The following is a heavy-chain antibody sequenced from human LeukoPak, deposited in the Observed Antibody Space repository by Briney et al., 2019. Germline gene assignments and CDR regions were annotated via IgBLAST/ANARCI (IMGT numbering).Heavy chain of an antibody. CDR1: GGSFSGYY. CDR3: VTYYFDSSGPKKNY. CDR2: INHSGST. D-gene: IGHD3-22*01. Sequence: SETLSLTCAVYGGSFSGYYRSWIRQPPGKGLEWIGEINHSGSTNYNPSLKSRVTISVDTSKKQFSLKLSSVTVADTAVYYCVTYYFDSSGPKKNYWGQGTLVTVSS. V-gene: IGHV4-34*01. J-gene: IGHJ4*02.